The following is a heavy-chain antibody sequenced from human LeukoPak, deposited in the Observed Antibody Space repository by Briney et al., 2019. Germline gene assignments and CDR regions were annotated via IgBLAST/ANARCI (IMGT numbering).Heavy chain of an antibody. D-gene: IGHD3-3*01. V-gene: IGHV4-59*01. CDR1: GGSISSYY. Sequence: PSETLSLTCTVSGGSISSYYWSWIRQPPGKGLEWIGYIYYSGSTNYNPSLKSRVTISVDTSKKQFSLKLSSVTAADTAVYYCAGGRFLDAFDIWGQGTMVTVSS. J-gene: IGHJ3*02. CDR3: AGGRFLDAFDI. CDR2: IYYSGST.